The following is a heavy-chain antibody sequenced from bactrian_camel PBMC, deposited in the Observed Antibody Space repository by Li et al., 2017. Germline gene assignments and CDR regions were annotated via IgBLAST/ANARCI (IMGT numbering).Heavy chain of an antibody. CDR2: IDSDGGT. J-gene: IGHJ4*01. D-gene: IGHD2*01. CDR1: GYTRGSYC. V-gene: IGHV3S55*01. Sequence: QVQLVESGGGSVQAGGSLRLSCAASGYTRGSYCMGWFRQAPGKEREGIATIDSDGGTRYIDSVKGRFNISRGNAKTTTYLQMDNMKPSDTAMYYCAANFGPYCSGSYLARRANFEGQGTQVTVS.